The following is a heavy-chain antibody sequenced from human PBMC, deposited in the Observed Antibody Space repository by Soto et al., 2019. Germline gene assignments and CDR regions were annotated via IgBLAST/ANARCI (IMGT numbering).Heavy chain of an antibody. CDR2: IYHSGSS. Sequence: SETLSLTCTVSGGSLSSGTYYWSWIRQPPGKGLEWIGYIYHSGSSQSNPSLKSRVTISIDTSKNQFSLELRSVTAADTAVYYCARDLLDTTVDYYFDTWGPGRLVTVSS. D-gene: IGHD4-17*01. J-gene: IGHJ4*02. CDR3: ARDLLDTTVDYYFDT. CDR1: GGSLSSGTYY. V-gene: IGHV4-30-4*01.